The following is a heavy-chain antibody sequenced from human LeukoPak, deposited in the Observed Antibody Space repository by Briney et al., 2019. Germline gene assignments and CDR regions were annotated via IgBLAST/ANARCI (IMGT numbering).Heavy chain of an antibody. CDR3: ARGLQTTGEFDY. Sequence: ASVKVSCKASGYTCTSYDINWVRQATGQGLEWMGWMNPNSGNTGYAQKFQGRVTMTRNTSISTAYMGLSSLRSEDTAVYYCARGLQTTGEFDYWGQGTLVTVSS. V-gene: IGHV1-8*01. D-gene: IGHD4-11*01. CDR1: GYTCTSYD. CDR2: MNPNSGNT. J-gene: IGHJ4*02.